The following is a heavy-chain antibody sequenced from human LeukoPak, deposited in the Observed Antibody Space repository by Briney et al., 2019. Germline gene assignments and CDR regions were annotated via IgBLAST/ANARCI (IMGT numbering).Heavy chain of an antibody. D-gene: IGHD3-16*01. CDR2: INQDGSLK. V-gene: IGHV3-7*01. CDR3: ARDLRTPYTYAYPLDY. J-gene: IGHJ4*02. Sequence: GGSLRLSCAASGFTFSDYWMSWVRQAPGKGLEWVADINQDGSLKYYVDSVKGRFSISRDNAKNSLYLQMNSLRVEDTAVYSCARDLRTPYTYAYPLDYWGQGTLVTVSS. CDR1: GFTFSDYW.